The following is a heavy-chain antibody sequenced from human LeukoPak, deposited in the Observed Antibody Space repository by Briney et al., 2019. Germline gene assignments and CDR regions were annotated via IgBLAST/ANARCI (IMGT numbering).Heavy chain of an antibody. J-gene: IGHJ4*02. D-gene: IGHD1-26*01. Sequence: KPSETLSLTCTVSGGSISTYYWSWIRQPPGKGLEWIGYIYYSGSTNYNPSLKGRVTISVDTSKNQFSLKLSSVTAADTAVYFCARGRLTVGATCYDYWGQGTLVTVSS. CDR3: ARGRLTVGATCYDY. CDR2: IYYSGST. CDR1: GGSISTYY. V-gene: IGHV4-59*01.